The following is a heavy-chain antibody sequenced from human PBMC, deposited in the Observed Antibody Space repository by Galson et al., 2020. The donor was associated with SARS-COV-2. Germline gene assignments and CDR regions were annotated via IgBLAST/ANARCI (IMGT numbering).Heavy chain of an antibody. CDR2: ITAGGGFK. CDR1: GFNFNNHA. CDR3: AKVDHWQLHGHSYSGMDV. D-gene: IGHD1-26*01. Sequence: GGSLRLSCGASGFNFNNHAMTWVHQAPGKGLEWVSGITAGGGFKHYAESVEGRFTISRDKSKNILDLQMNSLRVEDTAVYYCAKVDHWQLHGHSYSGMDVWGQGTTVIVSS. V-gene: IGHV3-23*01. J-gene: IGHJ6*02.